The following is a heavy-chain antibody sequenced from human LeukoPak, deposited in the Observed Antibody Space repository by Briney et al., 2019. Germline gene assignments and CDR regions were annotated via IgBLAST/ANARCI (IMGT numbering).Heavy chain of an antibody. J-gene: IGHJ3*02. CDR1: GFTFSSYS. Sequence: GGSLRLSCAASGFTFSSYSMDWVRQAPGKGLEWVSSISSSSSYIYYADSVKGRFTISRDNAKNSLYPQMNSLRAEDTAVYYCARDPYYDFWSEVTSSSDAFDIWGQGTMVTVSS. CDR3: ARDPYYDFWSEVTSSSDAFDI. V-gene: IGHV3-21*01. CDR2: ISSSSSYI. D-gene: IGHD3-3*01.